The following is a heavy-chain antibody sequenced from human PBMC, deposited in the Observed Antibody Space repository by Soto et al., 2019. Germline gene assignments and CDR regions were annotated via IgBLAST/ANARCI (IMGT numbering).Heavy chain of an antibody. Sequence: PGESLKISCKGSGYSFTSYWIGWVRQMPGKGLEWMGIIYPGDSDTRYSPSFQGQVTISADKSISTAYLQWSSLKASDTAMHYCARSFSYGIHGEEYYYYGMDVWGQGTTVTVSS. CDR3: ARSFSYGIHGEEYYYYGMDV. J-gene: IGHJ6*02. V-gene: IGHV5-51*01. CDR1: GYSFTSYW. D-gene: IGHD5-18*01. CDR2: IYPGDSDT.